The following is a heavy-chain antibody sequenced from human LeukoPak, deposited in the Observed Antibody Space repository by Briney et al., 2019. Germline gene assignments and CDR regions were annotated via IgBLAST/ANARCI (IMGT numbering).Heavy chain of an antibody. Sequence: SETLSLTCTVSGGSISSGYYWGWIRQPPGKGLEWIGSIYHSGSTYYNPSLKRRVIISVDTSKNQFSLKLSSVTAADTAVYYCARVIAAAGGRWFDPWGQGTLVTVSS. CDR2: IYHSGST. D-gene: IGHD6-13*01. J-gene: IGHJ5*02. CDR3: ARVIAAAGGRWFDP. CDR1: GGSISSGYY. V-gene: IGHV4-38-2*02.